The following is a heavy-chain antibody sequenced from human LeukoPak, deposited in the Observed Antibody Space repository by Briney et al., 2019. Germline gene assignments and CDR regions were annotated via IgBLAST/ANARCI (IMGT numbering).Heavy chain of an antibody. J-gene: IGHJ3*02. D-gene: IGHD3-22*01. V-gene: IGHV3-21*01. CDR1: GFTFSSYS. CDR2: ISSSSSYI. Sequence: GGSLRLSCAASGFTFSSYSMNWVRQAPGKGLEWVSSISSSSSYIYYADSVKGRFTISRDNAKNSLYLQMNSLRAEDTAVYYCARETYYDSSGYYLRHDAFDIWGQGTMVTVSS. CDR3: ARETYYDSSGYYLRHDAFDI.